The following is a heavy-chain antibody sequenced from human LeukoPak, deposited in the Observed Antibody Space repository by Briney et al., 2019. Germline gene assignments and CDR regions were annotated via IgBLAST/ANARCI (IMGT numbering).Heavy chain of an antibody. CDR2: MNPNSGNT. CDR1: GYTFTIYD. J-gene: IGHJ5*02. CDR3: ARMSGGRIRWFDP. V-gene: IGHV1-8*01. Sequence: ASVNVSCTASGYTFTIYDINWVRQATGQGNEWMGWMNPNSGNTGYAQKFPGRVTMTRNTSISTAYMELSSLRSKDTAVYYCARMSGGRIRWFDPWGQGTLVTVSS. D-gene: IGHD2-15*01.